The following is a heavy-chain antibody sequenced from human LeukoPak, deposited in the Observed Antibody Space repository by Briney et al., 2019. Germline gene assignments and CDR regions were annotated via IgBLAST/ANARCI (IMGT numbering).Heavy chain of an antibody. D-gene: IGHD3-10*01. J-gene: IGHJ4*02. Sequence: GGSLRLSCAASGFTFSSYGMHWVRQAPGKGLEWVAVIWYDGSNKYYADSVKGRFTISRDNSKNTLYLQMNSLRAEDTAVYYCARGSGSYSYRYFDYWGQGTLVTVSS. V-gene: IGHV3-33*01. CDR3: ARGSGSYSYRYFDY. CDR1: GFTFSSYG. CDR2: IWYDGSNK.